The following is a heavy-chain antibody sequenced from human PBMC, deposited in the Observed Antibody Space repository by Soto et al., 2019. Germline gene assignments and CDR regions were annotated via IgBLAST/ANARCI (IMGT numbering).Heavy chain of an antibody. V-gene: IGHV3-66*01. CDR2: IYSGGST. Sequence: EVQLVESGGGLVQPGGSLRLSCAASGFTVSSNYMSWVRQAPGKGLEWVSVIYSGGSTYYADSVKGRFTISRDNSKNTLYLLMNSLRAEDTAVYYCARDRGTVYGMDVWGQGTTVTVSS. D-gene: IGHD3-10*01. CDR1: GFTVSSNY. J-gene: IGHJ6*02. CDR3: ARDRGTVYGMDV.